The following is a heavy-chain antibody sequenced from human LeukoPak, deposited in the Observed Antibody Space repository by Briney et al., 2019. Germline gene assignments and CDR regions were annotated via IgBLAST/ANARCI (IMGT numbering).Heavy chain of an antibody. J-gene: IGHJ6*03. CDR3: ARGGLYYYYVDV. CDR2: IYYSGST. Sequence: SETLSLTCAVSGGSISSNSYYWGWIRQPPGKGLEWIGSIYYSGSTYYNPSLKSRVTISLDTSNNQFSLKLSSVTAADTAVYYCARGGLYYYYVDVWGKGTTVTISS. CDR1: GGSISSNSYY. V-gene: IGHV4-39*07. D-gene: IGHD5-12*01.